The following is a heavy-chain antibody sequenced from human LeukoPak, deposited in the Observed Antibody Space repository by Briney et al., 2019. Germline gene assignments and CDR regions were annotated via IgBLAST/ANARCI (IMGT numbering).Heavy chain of an antibody. V-gene: IGHV4-4*02. CDR2: IYHSGST. J-gene: IGHJ4*02. CDR3: ARTRGYSYGSDLFDY. D-gene: IGHD5-18*01. CDR1: GGSISSSNW. Sequence: SETLSLTCAVSGGSISSSNWWSWARQPPGKGLEWIGEIYHSGSTNYNPSLKSRVTISVDKSKNQFSLKLNSVTAADTAVYYCARTRGYSYGSDLFDYWGQGILVTVSS.